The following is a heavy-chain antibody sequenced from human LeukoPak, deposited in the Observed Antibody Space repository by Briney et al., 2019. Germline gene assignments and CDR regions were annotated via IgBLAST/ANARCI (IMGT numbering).Heavy chain of an antibody. CDR2: ITGSADNT. D-gene: IGHD2-15*01. J-gene: IGHJ4*02. V-gene: IGHV3-23*01. Sequence: GGSLRLSCAVSGFTFRNYAMSWVRQAPGKGLEWVSSITGSADNTYYADSVKGRFTISRDNSKDTLYLQMTSLRAEDTAVYYCAFRGDILEEVAATLIFDWWAQGTLVTVSS. CDR1: GFTFRNYA. CDR3: AFRGDILEEVAATLIFDW.